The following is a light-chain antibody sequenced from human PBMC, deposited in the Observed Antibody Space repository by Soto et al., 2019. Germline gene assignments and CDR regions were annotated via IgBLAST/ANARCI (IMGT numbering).Light chain of an antibody. J-gene: IGKJ1*01. V-gene: IGKV3-11*01. CDR1: QTVGSY. Sequence: EIMLTQSPATLSLSPGERATLSFRASQTVGSYLAWFRQTPGQAPRLLIYDTSIRATGIPARFSGSGSGTDFTLTISSLEAEDFAVYYCQQRSDWPPTFGQGTKVDIK. CDR2: DTS. CDR3: QQRSDWPPT.